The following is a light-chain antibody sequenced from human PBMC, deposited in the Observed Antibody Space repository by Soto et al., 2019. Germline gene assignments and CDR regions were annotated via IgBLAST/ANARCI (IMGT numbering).Light chain of an antibody. CDR1: SSNIGRNT. CDR2: SNN. J-gene: IGLJ1*01. Sequence: QSVLTQPPSASETPGQRVTISCSGSSSNIGRNTVNWYQQLPGTAPKLVIYSNNQRPSGVPDRFSGSKSGTSGSLAISGLQSEDESDYYGAAGDNSLSEYVFGTGTKLTVL. V-gene: IGLV1-44*01. CDR3: AAGDNSLSEYV.